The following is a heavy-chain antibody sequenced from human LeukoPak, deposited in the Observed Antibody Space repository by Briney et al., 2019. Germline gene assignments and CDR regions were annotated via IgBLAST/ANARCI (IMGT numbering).Heavy chain of an antibody. CDR2: FYYGGDT. D-gene: IGHD6-13*01. CDR1: GGSINNYY. J-gene: IGHJ6*02. Sequence: PSETLSLTCTVSGGSINNYYWTWIRQPPGKGLEWIGYFYYGGDTKYSPSLKSRVTISIDTSKNQFSLKLSSVTAADTAVYYCARSGHTSSWYHSAYYYYGMDVWGQGTTVTVSS. V-gene: IGHV4-59*01. CDR3: ARSGHTSSWYHSAYYYYGMDV.